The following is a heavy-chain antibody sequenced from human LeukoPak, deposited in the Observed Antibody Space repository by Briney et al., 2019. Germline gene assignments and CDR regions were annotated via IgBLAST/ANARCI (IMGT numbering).Heavy chain of an antibody. CDR2: IIPILGIA. Sequence: SVKVSCKASGGTFSSYAISWVRQAPGQGLEWMGRIIPILGIANYAQKFQGRVTITADKSTSTAYMELSSLRSEDTAVYYCARVRRYYYDSSGYSEAFDIWGQGTMVTVSS. CDR3: ARVRRYYYDSSGYSEAFDI. CDR1: GGTFSSYA. V-gene: IGHV1-69*04. J-gene: IGHJ3*02. D-gene: IGHD3-22*01.